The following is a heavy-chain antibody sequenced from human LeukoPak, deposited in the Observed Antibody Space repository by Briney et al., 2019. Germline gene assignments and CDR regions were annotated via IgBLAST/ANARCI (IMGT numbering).Heavy chain of an antibody. J-gene: IGHJ3*02. CDR2: IYYSGST. CDR1: GGSISSSSYY. D-gene: IGHD2-15*01. V-gene: IGHV4-39*01. Sequence: SETLSLTCTVSGGSISSSSYYWGWIRQPPGKGLEWIGSIYYSGSTYYNPSLKSRVTISVDTSKNQFSLKLSSVTAADTAVYYCARQAVDLGYCSGGSCYFYAFDISGQGTMVTVSS. CDR3: ARQAVDLGYCSGGSCYFYAFDI.